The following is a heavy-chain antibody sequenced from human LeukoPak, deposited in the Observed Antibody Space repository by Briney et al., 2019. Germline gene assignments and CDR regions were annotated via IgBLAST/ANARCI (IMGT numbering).Heavy chain of an antibody. D-gene: IGHD6-19*01. CDR2: ISGSGGST. Sequence: GGSLRLSCAASGFTFSSYAMSWVRQAPGKGLEWVSAISGSGGSTYYADSVKGRFTISRDNSKNTLYLQMNSLRAEDTAVYYCAEGGSGWYDFDYWGQGTLVTVSS. CDR3: AEGGSGWYDFDY. CDR1: GFTFSSYA. V-gene: IGHV3-23*01. J-gene: IGHJ4*02.